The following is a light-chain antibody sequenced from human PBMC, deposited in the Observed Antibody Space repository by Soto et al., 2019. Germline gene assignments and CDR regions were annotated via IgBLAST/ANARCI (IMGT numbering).Light chain of an antibody. J-gene: IGKJ5*01. CDR1: QAVYSSL. V-gene: IGKV3-20*01. Sequence: ETVLTESPGTLSLSPGEGATLSCRATQAVYSSLLAWYQQKPVQAPRLLIYGASSRATGIPDRFSGSGSGTDFTLSISRLEVEDFAVYHCQQYGNAPITFGQGTRLEIK. CDR2: GAS. CDR3: QQYGNAPIT.